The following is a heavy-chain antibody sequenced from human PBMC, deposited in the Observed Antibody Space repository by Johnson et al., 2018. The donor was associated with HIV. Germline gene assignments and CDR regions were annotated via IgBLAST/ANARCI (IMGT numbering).Heavy chain of an antibody. Sequence: QVQLVESGGGVVQPGRSLRLSCAAPGFTFSSYGMHWVRQAPGKGLEWVAGMWYDGTKKNYADSVKGRFTISRDNSKNTLHLQMNSLRAEETAVYYGAKCIWGSSLIDAFDIWGQGTMVTVSS. D-gene: IGHD6-13*01. V-gene: IGHV3-33*06. CDR2: MWYDGTKK. CDR1: GFTFSSYG. J-gene: IGHJ3*02. CDR3: AKCIWGSSLIDAFDI.